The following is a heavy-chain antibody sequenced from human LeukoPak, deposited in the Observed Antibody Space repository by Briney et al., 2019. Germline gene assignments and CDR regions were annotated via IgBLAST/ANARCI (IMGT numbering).Heavy chain of an antibody. V-gene: IGHV4-39*01. CDR1: GGSISSSSYY. J-gene: IGHJ4*02. D-gene: IGHD3-22*01. Sequence: SETLSLTCTVSGGSISSSSYYWSWIRQPPGKGLEWIGSIYYSGSTYYNPSLKSRVTISVDTSKNQFSLKLSSVTAADTAVYYCVIPSGYYPSYWGQGTLVTVSS. CDR3: VIPSGYYPSY. CDR2: IYYSGST.